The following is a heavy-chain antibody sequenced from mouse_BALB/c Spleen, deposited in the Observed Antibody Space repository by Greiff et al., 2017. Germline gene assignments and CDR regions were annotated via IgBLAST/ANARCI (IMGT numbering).Heavy chain of an antibody. V-gene: IGHV1-37*01. Sequence: EVKLMESGPELVKPGASVKISCKASGYSFTGYFMNWVKQSHGKSLEWIGRINPYNGDTFYNQKFKGKATLTVDKSSSTAHMELLSLTSEDSAVYYCGRDYYGSSSFAYWGQGTLVTVSA. CDR1: GYSFTGYF. D-gene: IGHD1-1*01. J-gene: IGHJ3*01. CDR3: GRDYYGSSSFAY. CDR2: INPYNGDT.